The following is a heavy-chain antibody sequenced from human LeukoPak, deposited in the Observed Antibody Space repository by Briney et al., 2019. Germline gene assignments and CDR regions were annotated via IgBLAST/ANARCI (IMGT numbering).Heavy chain of an antibody. V-gene: IGHV3-43*01. J-gene: IGHJ4*02. Sequence: PGGSRRLSCAASGFTFSNYSMHCVRQAPGKGLEWVSLISWDVVSTYYADSVKGRFTISRDNSKSSLYLQMNSLRTEDTALYYCAKDTNSGFDYWGQGTLVTVSS. CDR3: AKDTNSGFDY. CDR2: ISWDVVST. D-gene: IGHD2/OR15-2a*01. CDR1: GFTFSNYS.